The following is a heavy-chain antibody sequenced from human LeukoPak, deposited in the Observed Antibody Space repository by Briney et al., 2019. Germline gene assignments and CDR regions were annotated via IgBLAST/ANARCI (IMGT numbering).Heavy chain of an antibody. Sequence: GASVTVSCKASGYTFTSYATHWVRQAPGQRLEWMGWINAGNGNTKYSQKFQGRVTITRDTSASTAYMELSSLRSEDTAVYYCARVATVTTDPNFDYWGQGTLVTVSS. CDR3: ARVATVTTDPNFDY. CDR2: INAGNGNT. J-gene: IGHJ4*02. CDR1: GYTFTSYA. V-gene: IGHV1-3*01. D-gene: IGHD4-17*01.